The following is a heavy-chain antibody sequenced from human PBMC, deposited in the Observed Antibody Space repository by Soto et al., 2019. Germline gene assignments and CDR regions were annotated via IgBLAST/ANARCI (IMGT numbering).Heavy chain of an antibody. D-gene: IGHD6-13*01. Sequence: XETLSLTCSVYGWSFSGYYWSWIRQPPGKGLEWIGEINHSGSTNYNPSLKSRVTISVDTSKNQFSLKLSSVTAADTAVYYCARHSSSWGWFDHWGQGTLVTVSS. CDR1: GWSFSGYY. CDR3: ARHSSSWGWFDH. CDR2: INHSGST. V-gene: IGHV4-34*01. J-gene: IGHJ5*02.